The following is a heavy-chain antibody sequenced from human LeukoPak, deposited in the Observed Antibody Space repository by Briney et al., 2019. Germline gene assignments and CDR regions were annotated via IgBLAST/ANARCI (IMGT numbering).Heavy chain of an antibody. Sequence: PGGSLRLSXAASGFTFSSYAMSWVSQAPGKGLEWVSAISGSGGSTYYADSVKGRFTISRDNSKNTLYLQMNSLRAEDTAVYYCATFPRSPAGGPRVYWGQGTLATVSS. D-gene: IGHD1-26*01. V-gene: IGHV3-23*01. J-gene: IGHJ4*02. CDR2: ISGSGGST. CDR1: GFTFSSYA. CDR3: ATFPRSPAGGPRVY.